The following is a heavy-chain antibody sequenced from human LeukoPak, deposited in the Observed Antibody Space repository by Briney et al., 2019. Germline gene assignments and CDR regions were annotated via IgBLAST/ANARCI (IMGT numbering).Heavy chain of an antibody. CDR1: GFTFSSYG. V-gene: IGHV3-30*02. CDR2: IRYDGSNK. J-gene: IGHJ6*03. CDR3: AKDARGDYYYYMDV. D-gene: IGHD3-10*01. Sequence: GGSLRLSCAASGFTFSSYGMHWVRQAPGKGLEWVAFIRYDGSNKYYADSVKGRFTISRDNSKNTLYLQMNSLRAEDTAVYYCAKDARGDYYYYMDVWGKGTTVIVSS.